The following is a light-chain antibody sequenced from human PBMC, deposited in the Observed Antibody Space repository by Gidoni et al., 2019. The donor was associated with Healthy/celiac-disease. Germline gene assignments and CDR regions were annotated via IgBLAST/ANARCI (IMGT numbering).Light chain of an antibody. CDR3: QQSYSTPFT. CDR1: QSISSY. Sequence: DIQMTQSPSSLSASVGDRVTITCRAIQSISSYLNWYQQKPGKAPKLLIYAAASLQSGVPSRFSGSGSGTDFTLTISSLQPEDFATYFCQQSYSTPFTFGPGTNVDIK. J-gene: IGKJ3*01. CDR2: AAA. V-gene: IGKV1-39*01.